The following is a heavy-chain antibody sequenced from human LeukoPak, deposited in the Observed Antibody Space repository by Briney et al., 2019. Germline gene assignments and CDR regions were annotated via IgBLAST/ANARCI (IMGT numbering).Heavy chain of an antibody. V-gene: IGHV3-23*01. Sequence: GGSLRLSCAASGFSFSSYAMTWARQAPVKGLEWVSAISGDGTRTYYADSVKGRFTVSRDNSRNILYLRMNSLRVEDSAVYYCAAQPCINGICYLDYWGQGALVTVSS. J-gene: IGHJ4*02. CDR3: AAQPCINGICYLDY. D-gene: IGHD2-8*01. CDR1: GFSFSSYA. CDR2: ISGDGTRT.